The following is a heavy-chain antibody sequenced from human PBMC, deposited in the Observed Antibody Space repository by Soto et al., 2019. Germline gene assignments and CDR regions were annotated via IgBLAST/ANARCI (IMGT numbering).Heavy chain of an antibody. CDR3: AREVVTTKWYFDN. V-gene: IGHV3-30-3*01. CDR2: ISSDGGIE. J-gene: IGHJ4*02. CDR1: GFSFSSHS. D-gene: IGHD1-1*01. Sequence: QEQVMESGGGLSHPGGSMRLSHVTPGFSFSSHSMHCFRQAPGKGLEGVEVISSDGGIEVYAESVKGRFTISRDNFKNTLYLQMNSLRSEDTAVYYCAREVVTTKWYFDNWGQGVLVTVSS.